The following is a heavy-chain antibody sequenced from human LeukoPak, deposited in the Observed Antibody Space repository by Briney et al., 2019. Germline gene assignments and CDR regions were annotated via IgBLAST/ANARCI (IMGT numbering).Heavy chain of an antibody. Sequence: LRLSCAASGFTFSDYYMSWIRQAPGKGLEWIGEINHSGNTNYNPSLKSRVTISVDTSKNQFSLKLNSVTAADTAVYYCTRERFQARFGSGSSRKNNWFDPWAREPWSPSPQ. D-gene: IGHD3-10*01. J-gene: IGHJ5*02. CDR1: GFTFSDYY. CDR2: INHSGNT. CDR3: TRERFQARFGSGSSRKNNWFDP. V-gene: IGHV4-34*01.